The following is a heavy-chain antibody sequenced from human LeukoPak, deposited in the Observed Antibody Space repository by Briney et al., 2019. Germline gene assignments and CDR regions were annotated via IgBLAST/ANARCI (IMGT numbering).Heavy chain of an antibody. Sequence: KPSETLSLTCSVSDVSISSGIYYGGWIRQPPGGGLEWIGSISYSGTTFYTPSLKSRGTISVGTSKNQFSLKLNSLTATDTAIYYCARHSSSWYYFDYWAQGIPVTVSS. CDR2: ISYSGTT. CDR1: DVSISSGIYY. V-gene: IGHV4-39*01. J-gene: IGHJ4*02. CDR3: ARHSSSWYYFDY. D-gene: IGHD6-13*01.